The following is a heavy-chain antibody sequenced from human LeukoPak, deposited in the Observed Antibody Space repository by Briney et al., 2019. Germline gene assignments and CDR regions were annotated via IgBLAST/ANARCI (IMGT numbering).Heavy chain of an antibody. D-gene: IGHD4-11*01. V-gene: IGHV3-74*01. J-gene: IGHJ4*02. CDR2: INSDGSST. CDR3: ARDGSTVTWSPLGH. CDR1: GFTFSSYW. Sequence: GGSLRLSCAASGFTFSSYWMHWVRQAPGKGLVWVSRINSDGSSTSYADSVKGRCTISRDNAKNTMYLQMNSLRDEDTAVYYCARDGSTVTWSPLGHWGQGTLVTVSS.